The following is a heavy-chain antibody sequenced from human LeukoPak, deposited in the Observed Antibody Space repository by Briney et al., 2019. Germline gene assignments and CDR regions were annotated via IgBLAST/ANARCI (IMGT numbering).Heavy chain of an antibody. CDR1: GYTFTSYA. D-gene: IGHD3-22*01. CDR2: INPNSGGT. J-gene: IGHJ4*02. Sequence: ASVKVSCKASGYTFTSYAMNWVRQAPGQGLEWMGWINPNSGGTNYAQKFQGRVTMTRDTSISTAYMELSRLRSDDTAVYYCATGRFGITMIVDYWGQGTLVTVSS. CDR3: ATGRFGITMIVDY. V-gene: IGHV1-2*02.